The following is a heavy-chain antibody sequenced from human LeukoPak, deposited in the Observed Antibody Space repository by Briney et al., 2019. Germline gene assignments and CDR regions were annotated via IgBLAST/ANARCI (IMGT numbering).Heavy chain of an antibody. CDR3: ARISVHYGDLFDC. CDR2: ISSSIGYI. CDR1: GFTFSSYS. J-gene: IGHJ4*02. Sequence: GGSLRLSCAASGFTFSSYSMNWVRQAPGKGLEWVSSISSSIGYIYYADSVKGRFTISRDNAKNSLHLQMNSLRAEDTAVYFCARISVHYGDLFDCWGQGTLVTVSS. D-gene: IGHD4-17*01. V-gene: IGHV3-21*01.